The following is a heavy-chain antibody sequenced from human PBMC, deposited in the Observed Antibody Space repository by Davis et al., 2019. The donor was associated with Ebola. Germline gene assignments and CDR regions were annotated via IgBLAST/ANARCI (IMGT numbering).Heavy chain of an antibody. CDR2: ITHNAHNT. Sequence: GESLKISCAASGFTFSAYPMHWVRQAPGKGLEYVSAITHNAHNTHYIQSVRGRFTISRDNSKDTLYLQMNSLRPEDTAVYYCAREVRITIFGVVYYYGMDVWGQGTTVTVSS. D-gene: IGHD3-3*01. CDR1: GFTFSAYP. J-gene: IGHJ6*02. CDR3: AREVRITIFGVVYYYGMDV. V-gene: IGHV3-64*04.